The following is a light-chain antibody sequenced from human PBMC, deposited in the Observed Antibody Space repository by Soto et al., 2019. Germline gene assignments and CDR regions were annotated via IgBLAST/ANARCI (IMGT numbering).Light chain of an antibody. V-gene: IGKV1-39*01. CDR2: AAS. CDR3: QQSYRTPLT. CDR1: QAIDNY. J-gene: IGKJ4*01. Sequence: DIQMTQSPSSLSASVGDRVTITCRASQAIDNYLNWYQHKPGKAPELLILAASIVQSGVPSRFSGGGFGTDFGLTISSLHPEDFATYYCQQSYRTPLTFGGGTKVEI.